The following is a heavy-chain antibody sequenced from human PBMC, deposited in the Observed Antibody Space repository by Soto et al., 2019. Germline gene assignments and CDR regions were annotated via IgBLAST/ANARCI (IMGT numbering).Heavy chain of an antibody. Sequence: EVQLVESGGGYVQPGGSLRLSCAASGFTFSHHWMHWVRQAPGKGLVWVSRFNTDGSTTTYADSVKGRFTISRDNAKNTSHLQMNSLRAEDTAIYYCLGTGSNSYWGQGTLVTVSS. CDR1: GFTFSHHW. J-gene: IGHJ4*02. D-gene: IGHD1-26*01. V-gene: IGHV3-74*01. CDR2: FNTDGSTT. CDR3: LGTGSNSY.